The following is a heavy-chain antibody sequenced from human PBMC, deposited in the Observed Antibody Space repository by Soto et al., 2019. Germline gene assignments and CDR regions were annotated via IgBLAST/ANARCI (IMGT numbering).Heavy chain of an antibody. CDR2: IYPGDSDT. Sequence: PGESLKISCKGSGYSFTSYWIGWVRQMPGKGLEWMGIIYPGDSDTKYSPSFQGQVTISADKSISTAYLQWSSLKASDTAMYYCARQRYSNTWYVIPDYYYYGMDVWGQGTTVTVSS. J-gene: IGHJ6*02. V-gene: IGHV5-51*01. CDR3: ARQRYSNTWYVIPDYYYYGMDV. D-gene: IGHD6-13*01. CDR1: GYSFTSYW.